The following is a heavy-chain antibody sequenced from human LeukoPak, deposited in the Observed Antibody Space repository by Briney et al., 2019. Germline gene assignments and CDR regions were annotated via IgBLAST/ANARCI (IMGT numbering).Heavy chain of an antibody. V-gene: IGHV1-69*04. CDR1: GGTFSSYA. J-gene: IGHJ4*02. CDR3: ARCEVIAARPVYYFDY. CDR2: IIPILGIA. D-gene: IGHD6-6*01. Sequence: SVKVSCKASGGTFSSYAISWVRQAPGQGLEWMGRIIPILGIANYAQKFQGRVTITADESTSTAYMELSSLRSEDTAVYYCARCEVIAARPVYYFDYWGQGTLVTVSS.